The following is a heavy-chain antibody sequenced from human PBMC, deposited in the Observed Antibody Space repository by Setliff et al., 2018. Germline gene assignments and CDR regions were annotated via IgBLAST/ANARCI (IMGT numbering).Heavy chain of an antibody. J-gene: IGHJ3*02. CDR2: INAGNGNT. CDR3: ARDPGSGWCDQDAFDI. V-gene: IGHV1-3*01. D-gene: IGHD6-19*01. CDR1: GYTFTSYA. Sequence: ASVKVSCKASGYTFTSYAMHWVRQAPGQRLEWMGWINAGNGNTKYSQKFQGRVTITRDTSASTAYMELSSLRSEDTAVYYCARDPGSGWCDQDAFDIWGQGTMVTVSS.